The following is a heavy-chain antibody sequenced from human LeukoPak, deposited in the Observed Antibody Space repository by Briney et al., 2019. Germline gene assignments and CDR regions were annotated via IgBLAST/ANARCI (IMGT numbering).Heavy chain of an antibody. V-gene: IGHV4-59*01. Sequence: SETLSLTCTVSGDSISSYYWSWIRQPPGKGLEWIGYIYYSGSTNHNPSLKSRVIISVDTSKNQFSLKLTSVTAADTAVYYCASHYSSSPVFSYWGQGTQVTVSS. D-gene: IGHD6-13*01. CDR2: IYYSGST. J-gene: IGHJ4*02. CDR3: ASHYSSSPVFSY. CDR1: GDSISSYY.